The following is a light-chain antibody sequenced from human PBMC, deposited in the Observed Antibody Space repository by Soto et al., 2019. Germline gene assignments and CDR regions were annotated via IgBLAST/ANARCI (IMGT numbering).Light chain of an antibody. CDR3: CSFVDNNNLK. V-gene: IGLV2-8*01. CDR1: RSDIGGYNY. Sequence: QSALTQPPSASGSPGQSVTISCTGSRSDIGGYNYVSWYQQLPGKAPKLMIYEVNKRPSGVPDRFSGSKSGNTASLTVSGLQAEDEADYYCCSFVDNNNLKFGGGTQADR. CDR2: EVN. J-gene: IGLJ2*01.